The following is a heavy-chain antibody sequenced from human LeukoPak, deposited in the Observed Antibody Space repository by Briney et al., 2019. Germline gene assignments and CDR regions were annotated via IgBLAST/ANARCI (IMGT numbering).Heavy chain of an antibody. CDR1: GFPFSAYW. V-gene: IGHV3-7*01. D-gene: IGHD1-1*01. CDR3: ARLTGTTGFDY. CDR2: IKQDGSDK. Sequence: GGSLRLSCAVSGFPFSAYWMSWVRQAPGKGLEWVANIKQDGSDKYYVDSVKGRFTISRDNAKNSLYLQLNSLRADDTAVYYCARLTGTTGFDYWGQGTLVTVSS. J-gene: IGHJ4*02.